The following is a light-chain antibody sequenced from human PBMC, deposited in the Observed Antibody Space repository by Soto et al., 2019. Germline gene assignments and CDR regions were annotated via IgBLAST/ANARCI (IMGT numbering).Light chain of an antibody. Sequence: QSALTQPPSVSGSPGQSVTISCTGTSSDVGSYNRLSWYQQPPGTAPKLIMYEVNTRPSGVPDRFSGSKSGSTASLTISGPQAEDEADYYCSLYISGSTYVFGTGTKVTV. J-gene: IGLJ1*01. CDR3: SLYISGSTYV. V-gene: IGLV2-18*01. CDR1: SSDVGSYNR. CDR2: EVN.